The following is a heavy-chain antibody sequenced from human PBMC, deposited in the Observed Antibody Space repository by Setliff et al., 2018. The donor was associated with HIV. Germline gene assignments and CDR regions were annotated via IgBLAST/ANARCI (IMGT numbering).Heavy chain of an antibody. V-gene: IGHV1-46*01. D-gene: IGHD3-10*01. CDR3: ARGLRGVIKGRYYYMDV. CDR2: INPGRGNT. Sequence: ASVKVSCKASGYAFSTYYIHWMRQAPGQGLEWLAVINPGRGNTNYAQSFQGRVTVTRDTSTDTVYMELNSLRPEDTADYYCARGLRGVIKGRYYYMDVWGKGTTVTVSS. J-gene: IGHJ6*03. CDR1: GYAFSTYY.